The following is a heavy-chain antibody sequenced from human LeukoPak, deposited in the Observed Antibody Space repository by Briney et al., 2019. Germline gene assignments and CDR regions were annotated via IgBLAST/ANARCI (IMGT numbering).Heavy chain of an antibody. V-gene: IGHV1-46*01. CDR1: GYTFTSYY. Sequence: GASVKVSCKASGYTFTSYYMHWVRQAPGQGLEWMGIINPSGGSTSYAQKFQGRVTMTRDMSTSTVYMELSSLRSDDTAVYYCARASYDFWSGPNSARWFDPWGQGTLVTVSS. D-gene: IGHD3-3*01. CDR3: ARASYDFWSGPNSARWFDP. J-gene: IGHJ5*02. CDR2: INPSGGST.